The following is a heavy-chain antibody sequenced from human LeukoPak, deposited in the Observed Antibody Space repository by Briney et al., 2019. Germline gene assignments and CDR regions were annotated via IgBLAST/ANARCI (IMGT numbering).Heavy chain of an antibody. V-gene: IGHV3-7*03. J-gene: IGHJ4*02. CDR3: AKDRPITGTAHPFDY. Sequence: GGSLRLSCAASGFTFSSYWMSWVRQAPGKGLEWVANIKQDGSEKYYVDSVKGRFTISRDNAKNSLYLQMNSLRAEDTAVYYCAKDRPITGTAHPFDYWGQGTLVTVSS. D-gene: IGHD1-20*01. CDR2: IKQDGSEK. CDR1: GFTFSSYW.